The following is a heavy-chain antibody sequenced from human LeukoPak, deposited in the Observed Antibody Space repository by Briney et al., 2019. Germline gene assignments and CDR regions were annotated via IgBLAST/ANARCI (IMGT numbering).Heavy chain of an antibody. CDR1: GYTFTSYG. V-gene: IGHV1-18*01. Sequence: GASVKVSCKASGYTFTSYGISWVRQAPGQGLEWMGWISAYNGNTNYAQKLQGRVTMTTDTSTSTAYMELRSLRSDDTAVYYCARDRRRLSPGNYYGMDVWGQGTAVTVSS. CDR2: ISAYNGNT. CDR3: ARDRRRLSPGNYYGMDV. J-gene: IGHJ6*02. D-gene: IGHD3-16*02.